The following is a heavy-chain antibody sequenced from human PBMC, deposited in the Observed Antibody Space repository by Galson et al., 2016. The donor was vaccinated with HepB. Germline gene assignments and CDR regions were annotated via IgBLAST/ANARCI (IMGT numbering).Heavy chain of an antibody. CDR2: IKQDGSEK. D-gene: IGHD5-18*01. CDR3: ARDTAVVGIDS. Sequence: SLRLSCAASGFTFSTYYMSWVRQAPGEGLEWVANIKQDGSEKYYVDSVKGRFTISRDNAKNSLYLQMNSLRAEDTAVCYCARDTAVVGIDSWGQGTLVTVSS. J-gene: IGHJ4*02. CDR1: GFTFSTYY. V-gene: IGHV3-7*03.